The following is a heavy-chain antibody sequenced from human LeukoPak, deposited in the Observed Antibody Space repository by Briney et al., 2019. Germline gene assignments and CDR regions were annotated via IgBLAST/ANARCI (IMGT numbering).Heavy chain of an antibody. V-gene: IGHV4-4*07. CDR3: ARRRIAVAGDAFDI. D-gene: IGHD6-19*01. J-gene: IGHJ3*02. CDR1: GGSISSYY. CDR2: IYTSGST. Sequence: SETLSLTCTVSGGSISSYYWSWIRQPAGKGLEWIGRIYTSGSTNYNPSLKSRAIMSVDTSKNQFSLKLSSVTAADTAVYYCARRRIAVAGDAFDIWGQGTMVTVSS.